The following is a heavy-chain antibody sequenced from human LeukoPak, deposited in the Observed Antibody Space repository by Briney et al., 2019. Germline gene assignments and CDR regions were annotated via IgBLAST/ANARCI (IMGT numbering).Heavy chain of an antibody. V-gene: IGHV3-53*01. J-gene: IGHJ4*02. CDR2: INSGGST. CDR3: ASRETSSWYDY. D-gene: IGHD6-13*01. Sequence: GGSLRLSCAASGFTVTSNYMSWVRQAPGKGLEWVSVINSGGSTYYAESVKGRFTISRDSSKNTVYLQMNSLRAEDTAMYYCASRETSSWYDYGGQGTLVTVSS. CDR1: GFTVTSNY.